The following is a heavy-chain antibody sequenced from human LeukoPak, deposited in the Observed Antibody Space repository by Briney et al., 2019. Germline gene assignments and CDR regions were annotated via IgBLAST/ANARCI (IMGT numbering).Heavy chain of an antibody. V-gene: IGHV3-21*01. CDR2: ISSTSSYI. J-gene: IGHJ5*02. Sequence: GGSLRLSCAASGFTFSSFAMNWVRQAPGKGLEWVSSISSTSSYIYYADSVKGRFTISRDNAKNSLYLQMNSLRAEDTAVYYCARSGASSGWYGWFDPWGQGTLVTVSS. CDR3: ARSGASSGWYGWFDP. CDR1: GFTFSSFA. D-gene: IGHD6-19*01.